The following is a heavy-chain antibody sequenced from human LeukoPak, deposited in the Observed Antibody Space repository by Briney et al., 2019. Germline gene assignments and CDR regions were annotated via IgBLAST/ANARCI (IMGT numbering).Heavy chain of an antibody. D-gene: IGHD1-26*01. V-gene: IGHV5-51*01. CDR2: IYPGDSGP. J-gene: IGHJ3*01. Sequence: GESLKISCKVSGYSFTSYCIGWVRQMPGKGLEWMGIIYPGDSGPTYSPSFQGQVTISVDKSISTVYLQWSSLQASDTAMYYCGMSGDKVPLQDDVFDVWGQGTIVTVST. CDR1: GYSFTSYC. CDR3: GMSGDKVPLQDDVFDV.